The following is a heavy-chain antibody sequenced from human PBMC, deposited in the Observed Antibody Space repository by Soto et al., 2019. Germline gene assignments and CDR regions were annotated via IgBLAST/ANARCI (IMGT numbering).Heavy chain of an antibody. CDR3: VREPTLTDEKNDAFDF. D-gene: IGHD3-9*01. J-gene: IGHJ3*01. CDR1: GYTFSNYD. CDR2: MNPRSGNS. Sequence: QVQLVQSGAELKQPGASVKVSCKTSGYTFSNYDINWVRQATGQVLEWMGWMNPRSGNSGYAQKFQGRVTMTRDTTINTAYMELTSLTSDDTAVYYCVREPTLTDEKNDAFDFWGQGTMVTVSP. V-gene: IGHV1-8*01.